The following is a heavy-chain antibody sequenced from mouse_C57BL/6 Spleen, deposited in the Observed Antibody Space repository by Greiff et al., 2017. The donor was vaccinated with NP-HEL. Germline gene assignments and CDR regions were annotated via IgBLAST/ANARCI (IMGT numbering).Heavy chain of an antibody. J-gene: IGHJ1*03. V-gene: IGHV1-64*01. CDR2: IHPNSGST. D-gene: IGHD1-1*01. Sequence: QVQLQQPGAELVKPGASVKLSCKASGYTFTSYWMHWVKQRPGQGLEWIGMIHPNSGSTNYNEKFKSKATLTVDKSSSTAYMQLSSLTSEDSAVYYRARGNYYGSSYWYFDVWGTGTTVTVSS. CDR3: ARGNYYGSSYWYFDV. CDR1: GYTFTSYW.